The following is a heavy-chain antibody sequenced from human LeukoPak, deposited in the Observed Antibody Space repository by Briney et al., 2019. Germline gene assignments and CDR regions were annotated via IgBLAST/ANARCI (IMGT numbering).Heavy chain of an antibody. Sequence: GGSLRLSCAASGFTFSSSAMTWVRQAPGKGLEWVSAISGSDGSTYYADSVKGRFTISRDNSKNTLYLQMNSLRAEDTAVYYCARVSWFPGTSYYYMDVWGKGTTVTVSS. J-gene: IGHJ6*03. CDR3: ARVSWFPGTSYYYMDV. D-gene: IGHD1-1*01. CDR1: GFTFSSSA. V-gene: IGHV3-23*01. CDR2: ISGSDGST.